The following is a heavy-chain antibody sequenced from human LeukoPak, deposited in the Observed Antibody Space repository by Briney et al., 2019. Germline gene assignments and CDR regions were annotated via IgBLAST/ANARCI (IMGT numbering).Heavy chain of an antibody. CDR1: GFTFSHHH. D-gene: IGHD6-19*01. CDR2: IALDGSRK. Sequence: GGSLRLSCAASGFTFSHHHIHWVRQAPGKGLERVTVIALDGSRKFYADSVKGRFTISRDNSKNTVSLQMNSLGVEDTAVYYCARDQGDASGWFFDYWGQGARVIVSS. J-gene: IGHJ4*02. V-gene: IGHV3-30*03. CDR3: ARDQGDASGWFFDY.